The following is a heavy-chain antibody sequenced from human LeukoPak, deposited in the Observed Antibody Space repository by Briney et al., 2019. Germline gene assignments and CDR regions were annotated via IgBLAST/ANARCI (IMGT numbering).Heavy chain of an antibody. CDR2: ISAYNGNT. CDR1: GYTFTSYG. J-gene: IGHJ4*02. V-gene: IGHV1-18*01. CDR3: ARVGEGRYYYGSGSYSQIDY. D-gene: IGHD3-10*01. Sequence: GASVKVSCKASGYTFTSYGISWVRQAPGQGLEWMGWISAYNGNTNYAQRLQGRVTMTTDTSTSTAYMELRSLRSDDTAVYYCARVGEGRYYYGSGSYSQIDYWGQGTLVTVSS.